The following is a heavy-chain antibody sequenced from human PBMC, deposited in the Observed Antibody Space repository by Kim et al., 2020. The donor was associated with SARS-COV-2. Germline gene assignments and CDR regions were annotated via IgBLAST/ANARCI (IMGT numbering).Heavy chain of an antibody. J-gene: IGHJ4*02. CDR2: ISASGRTT. CDR3: ARARGPYYSRGFDY. V-gene: IGHV3-23*01. D-gene: IGHD2-21*01. Sequence: GGSLRLSCEGTEFSFGTYGMSWVRQAPGKGLQWVSGISASGRTTFYTDSVRGRFTISRDNSRNTLYLQMNSLRGEDTATYYCARARGPYYSRGFDYWGQG. CDR1: EFSFGTYG.